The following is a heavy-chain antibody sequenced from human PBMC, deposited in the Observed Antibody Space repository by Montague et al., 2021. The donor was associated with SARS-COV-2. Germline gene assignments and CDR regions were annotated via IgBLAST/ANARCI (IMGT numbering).Heavy chain of an antibody. CDR3: ARSITMVRGVRYYYGMDV. J-gene: IGHJ6*02. V-gene: IGHV3-13*04. CDR1: GFTFSSYD. Sequence: SLRLSCAASGFTFSSYDMHWVRQATGKGLEWVSAIGTAGDTYHPGSVKGRFTISRENAKNSLYLQMNSLRARDTAVYYCARSITMVRGVRYYYGMDVWGQGTTVTVSS. CDR2: IGTAGDT. D-gene: IGHD3-10*01.